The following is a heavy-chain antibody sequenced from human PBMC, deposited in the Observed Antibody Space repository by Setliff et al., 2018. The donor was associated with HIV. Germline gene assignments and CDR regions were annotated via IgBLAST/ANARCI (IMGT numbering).Heavy chain of an antibody. CDR1: GGSISSSSYY. D-gene: IGHD2-15*01. Sequence: SETLSLTCTVSGGSISSSSYYWGWIRQPPGKGLEWIGSMYYRGSTDYNPSLKSRVTISVDTSKKQLSLKVSSVTAADTAVYYCARHGAIVSGPKAFDYWGQGTLVTVSS. CDR3: ARHGAIVSGPKAFDY. V-gene: IGHV4-39*01. CDR2: MYYRGST. J-gene: IGHJ4*02.